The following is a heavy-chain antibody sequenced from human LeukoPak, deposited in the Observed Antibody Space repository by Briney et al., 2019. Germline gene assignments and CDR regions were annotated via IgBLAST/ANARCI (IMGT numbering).Heavy chain of an antibody. D-gene: IGHD5-18*01. Sequence: SETLSLTCTVSGGSISSYHWSWIRQPAGKGLEWIGRIYTSGSTNYNPSLKSRVTMSVDTSKNQFSLKLSSVTAADTAVYYCARDGYSYGYVASHFDYWGEGTLVTVSS. CDR2: IYTSGST. CDR3: ARDGYSYGYVASHFDY. CDR1: GGSISSYH. V-gene: IGHV4-4*07. J-gene: IGHJ4*02.